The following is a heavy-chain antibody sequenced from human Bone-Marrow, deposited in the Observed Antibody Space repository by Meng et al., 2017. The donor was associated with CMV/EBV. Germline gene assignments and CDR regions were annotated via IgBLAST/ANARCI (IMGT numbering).Heavy chain of an antibody. D-gene: IGHD2-2*01. V-gene: IGHV3-23*01. CDR3: ARGRRYCSSISCQTYFDY. J-gene: IGHJ4*02. Sequence: GESLKISCVVSGFSFSTYAMDWVRQAPGKGLEWVSRISNSGGKTNYADSVKGRFTISRDNSKNTLYLQMNSLRAEDTAIYSCARGRRYCSSISCQTYFDYWGQGTLVTVSS. CDR1: GFSFSTYA. CDR2: ISNSGGKT.